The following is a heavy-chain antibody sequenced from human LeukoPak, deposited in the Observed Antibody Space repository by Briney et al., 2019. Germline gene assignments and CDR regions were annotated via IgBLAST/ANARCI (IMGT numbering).Heavy chain of an antibody. Sequence: SVKVSCKASGGTFSSYAISWVRQAPGQGLEWMGGIIPIFGTANYAQKFQGRVTITADESTSTAYMELSSLRSEDTAVYYCARDRSTGGSYSPDDAFDIWGQGTMATVSS. D-gene: IGHD1-26*01. CDR2: IIPIFGTA. CDR1: GGTFSSYA. V-gene: IGHV1-69*13. CDR3: ARDRSTGGSYSPDDAFDI. J-gene: IGHJ3*02.